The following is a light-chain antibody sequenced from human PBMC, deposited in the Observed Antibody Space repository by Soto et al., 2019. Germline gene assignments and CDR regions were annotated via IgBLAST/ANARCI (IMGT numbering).Light chain of an antibody. V-gene: IGKV1-6*01. J-gene: IGKJ1*01. CDR1: QDIGND. CDR3: LQDYNSPPT. Sequence: ATQMTQSPSSLSPSVGDRVTITCRASQDIGNDLGWYQQKPGKAPNLLIYAASSLQSGVPSRFSGSGSGTDFTLTISSLQPEDCATYYCLQDYNSPPTFGPGTRVEIK. CDR2: AAS.